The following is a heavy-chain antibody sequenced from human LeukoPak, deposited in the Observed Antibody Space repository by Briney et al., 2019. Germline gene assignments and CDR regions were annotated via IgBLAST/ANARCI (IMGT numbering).Heavy chain of an antibody. CDR3: ANRVASGSTGGYFQH. J-gene: IGHJ1*01. Sequence: GGSLRLSCAASGFTFSSYSMSWVRQAPGKGLEWVSGISGNGASTYYADSVKGRFTISRDNSKNTLYLQVNSLRAEDTAVYFCANRVASGSTGGYFQHWGQGTLVTVSS. CDR1: GFTFSSYS. D-gene: IGHD3-10*01. CDR2: ISGNGAST. V-gene: IGHV3-23*01.